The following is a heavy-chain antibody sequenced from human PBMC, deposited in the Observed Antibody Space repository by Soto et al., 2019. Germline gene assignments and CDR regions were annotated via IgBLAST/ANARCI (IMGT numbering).Heavy chain of an antibody. J-gene: IGHJ6*02. CDR2: ISYDGSNK. D-gene: IGHD3-22*01. CDR3: ARDQGMILFYGMDV. Sequence: VQLVESGGGVVQPGRSLRLSCAASGFTFSSYAMHWVRQAPGKGLEWVAVISYDGSNKYYADSVKGRFTISRDNSKNPLYLQMNSLRAEDTAVYYCARDQGMILFYGMDVWGQGTTVTVSS. CDR1: GFTFSSYA. V-gene: IGHV3-30-3*01.